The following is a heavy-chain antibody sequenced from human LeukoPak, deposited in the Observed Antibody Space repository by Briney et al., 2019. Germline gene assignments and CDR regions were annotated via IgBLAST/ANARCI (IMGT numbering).Heavy chain of an antibody. CDR3: ARHDGRGYGDAYFQH. Sequence: SETLSLTCAVYGGSFSGYYWSWIRQPPGTGLEWIGVINHSGSTNYNPSLKSRVTISVDTSKNQFSLKLSSVTAADTAVYYCARHDGRGYGDAYFQHWGQGTLVTVSS. V-gene: IGHV4-34*01. CDR1: GGSFSGYY. J-gene: IGHJ1*01. D-gene: IGHD4-17*01. CDR2: INHSGST.